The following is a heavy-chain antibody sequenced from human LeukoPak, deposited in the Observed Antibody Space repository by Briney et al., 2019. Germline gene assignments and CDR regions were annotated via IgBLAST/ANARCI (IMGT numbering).Heavy chain of an antibody. D-gene: IGHD3-16*01. Sequence: PGGSLRLSCAASGFTFGNYAMTWVRQVPGKGLEWVSGLSVSGGSTYYADSVKGRFTISRDNSKNTLYLQMNSLRAEDTAVYYCAKAKGAGPYYFDYWGQGILVTVSS. V-gene: IGHV3-23*01. J-gene: IGHJ4*02. CDR3: AKAKGAGPYYFDY. CDR2: LSVSGGST. CDR1: GFTFGNYA.